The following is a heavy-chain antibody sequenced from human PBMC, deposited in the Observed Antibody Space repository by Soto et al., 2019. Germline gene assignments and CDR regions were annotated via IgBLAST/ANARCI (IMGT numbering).Heavy chain of an antibody. J-gene: IGHJ3*02. Sequence: SETLSLTCAGSGGSISIGGYSWSWIRQPPGKGLDWIGDIYHSGSTYYNPSLKDRVTISVDRSKNQFSLKLRSVTAADTALYYCAAAEDYAGAFDIWGQGTMVTVSS. D-gene: IGHD4-17*01. CDR1: GGSISIGGYS. V-gene: IGHV4-30-2*01. CDR3: AAAEDYAGAFDI. CDR2: IYHSGST.